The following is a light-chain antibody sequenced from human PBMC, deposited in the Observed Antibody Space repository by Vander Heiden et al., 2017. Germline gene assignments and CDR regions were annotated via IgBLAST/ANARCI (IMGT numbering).Light chain of an antibody. Sequence: DLQLTQSPSTLSASVGDRVTITCRASQSISNYLAWYQQKPGGPPKLLIYKASSLASGVPSRFSGSGSGTEFTLTISSLQPDDFATYYCLQHYNFSPWTFGHGTKVEI. CDR1: QSISNY. CDR3: LQHYNFSPWT. V-gene: IGKV1-5*03. J-gene: IGKJ1*01. CDR2: KAS.